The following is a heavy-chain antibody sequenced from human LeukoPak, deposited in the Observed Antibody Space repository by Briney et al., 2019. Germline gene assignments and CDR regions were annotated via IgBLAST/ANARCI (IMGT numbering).Heavy chain of an antibody. CDR3: ARYCSSTSCYRPFDY. Sequence: PSETLSLTCTVSGGSISSSSYYWGWIRQPPGKGLEWIGSIYYSGSTYYNPSLKSRVTISVDTSKNQFSLKLSSVTAADTAVYYCARYCSSTSCYRPFDYRGQGTVVTVSS. CDR2: IYYSGST. V-gene: IGHV4-39*01. CDR1: GGSISSSSYY. D-gene: IGHD2-2*01. J-gene: IGHJ4*02.